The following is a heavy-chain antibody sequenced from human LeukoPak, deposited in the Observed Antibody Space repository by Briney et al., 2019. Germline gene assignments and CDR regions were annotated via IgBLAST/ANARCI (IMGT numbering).Heavy chain of an antibody. Sequence: PSETLSLTCTVSGGSISSGGYYWSWIRQHPGKGLEWIGYIYYSGSTYYNPSLKSRVTISVDTSKNQFSLKLSSVTAADTAVYYCARGPDNWNSFFDYWGQGTLVTVSS. J-gene: IGHJ4*02. D-gene: IGHD1-20*01. CDR2: IYYSGST. CDR1: GGSISSGGYY. V-gene: IGHV4-31*03. CDR3: ARGPDNWNSFFDY.